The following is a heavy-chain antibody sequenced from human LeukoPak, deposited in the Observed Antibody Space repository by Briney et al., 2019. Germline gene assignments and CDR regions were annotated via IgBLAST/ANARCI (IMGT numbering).Heavy chain of an antibody. Sequence: PSETLSLTCAVYGGSFSGYYWSWIRQPPGKGLEWIGEINHSGSTNYNPSLKSRVTISVDTSKNQFSLKLSSVTAADTAVYYCARYYYDSRGHDYWGQGTLVTVSS. CDR1: GGSFSGYY. D-gene: IGHD3-22*01. CDR2: INHSGST. CDR3: ARYYYDSRGHDY. V-gene: IGHV4-34*01. J-gene: IGHJ4*02.